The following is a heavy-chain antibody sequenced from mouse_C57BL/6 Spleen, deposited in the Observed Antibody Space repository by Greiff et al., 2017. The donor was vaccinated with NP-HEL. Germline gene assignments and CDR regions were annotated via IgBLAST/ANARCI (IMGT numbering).Heavy chain of an antibody. J-gene: IGHJ4*01. CDR1: GFTFSDYG. CDR2: ISSGSSTI. Sequence: EVKLVESGGGLVKPGGSLKLSCAASGFTFSDYGMHWVRQAPEKGLEWVAYISSGSSTIYYADTVKGRFTISRDNAKNTLCLQMTSLRSEDTAMYYCARRAFYAMDYWGQGTSVTVSS. V-gene: IGHV5-17*01. CDR3: ARRAFYAMDY.